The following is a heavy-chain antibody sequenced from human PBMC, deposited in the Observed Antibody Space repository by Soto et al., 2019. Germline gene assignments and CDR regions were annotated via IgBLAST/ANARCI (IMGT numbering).Heavy chain of an antibody. CDR1: GGSISSSSYY. Sequence: PSETLSLTCTVSGGSISSSSYYWGWIRQPPGKGLEWIGSIYYSGSTYYNPSLKSRVTISVDTSKNQFSLKLSSVTAADTAVYYCALLYYNSPPPDFYSFPTDLWGKGSTVT. V-gene: IGHV4-39*01. CDR2: IYYSGST. CDR3: ALLYYNSPPPDFYSFPTDL. D-gene: IGHD2-8*01. J-gene: IGHJ6*03.